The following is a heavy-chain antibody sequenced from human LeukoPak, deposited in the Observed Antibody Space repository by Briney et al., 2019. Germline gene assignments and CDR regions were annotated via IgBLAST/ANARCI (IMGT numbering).Heavy chain of an antibody. CDR2: IYSGGST. D-gene: IGHD2-15*01. CDR3: ARGNDVVAATFNWFDP. V-gene: IGHV3-66*01. Sequence: PGGSLRLSCAASGFTVSSNYMSWVRQAPGKGLEWVSVIYSGGSTYYADSVKGRSTISRDNSKNTLYLQMNSLRAEDTAVYYCARGNDVVAATFNWFDPWGQGTLVTVSS. CDR1: GFTVSSNY. J-gene: IGHJ5*02.